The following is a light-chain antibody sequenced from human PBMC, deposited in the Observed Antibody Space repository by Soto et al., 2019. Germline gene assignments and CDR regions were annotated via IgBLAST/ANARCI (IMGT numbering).Light chain of an antibody. J-gene: IGLJ3*02. CDR3: SSYTSQNTRV. Sequence: QSVLTQPASVSGSPGQSITISCTGTSSDVGGYNHVSWYQQHPDNAPKLLIYEVTDRPSGVSNRFSGSKSGNTASLTISGLQTEDEADYFCSSYTSQNTRVFGGGTKLTVL. CDR1: SSDVGGYNH. CDR2: EVT. V-gene: IGLV2-14*01.